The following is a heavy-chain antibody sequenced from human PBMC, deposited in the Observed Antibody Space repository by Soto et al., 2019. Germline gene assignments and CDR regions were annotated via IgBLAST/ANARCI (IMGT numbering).Heavy chain of an antibody. CDR1: GGTFSSYT. D-gene: IGHD2-2*01. V-gene: IGHV1-69*04. J-gene: IGHJ6*03. Sequence: SVKVACKASGGTFSSYTSSWVRQAPGQGLEWMGRIIPILGIANYAQKFQGRVTITADKSTSTDYMELSSLRSEDTAVYYCAREVVPAAIVYYYYYMDVWGKGTTVTVS. CDR2: IIPILGIA. CDR3: AREVVPAAIVYYYYYMDV.